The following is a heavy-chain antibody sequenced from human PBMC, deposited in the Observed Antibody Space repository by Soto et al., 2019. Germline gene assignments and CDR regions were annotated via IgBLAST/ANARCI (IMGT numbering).Heavy chain of an antibody. V-gene: IGHV3-48*03. CDR1: GFSFRNYE. CDR2: ITAGGDGT. J-gene: IGHJ4*02. D-gene: IGHD2-2*01. Sequence: RVSLRLSCAASGFSFRNYEMNWVRQAPGKGLEWVAFITAGGDGTYYAGSVRGRFTISRDNVKNSLYLQMNSLRAADTAVYYCGRCTSTSCHLGSDYCGQGTLGTLSS. CDR3: GRCTSTSCHLGSDY.